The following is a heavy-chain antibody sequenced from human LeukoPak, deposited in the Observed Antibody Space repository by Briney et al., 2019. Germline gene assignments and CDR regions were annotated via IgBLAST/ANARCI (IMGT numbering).Heavy chain of an antibody. V-gene: IGHV3-74*01. CDR2: INTDGSSR. CDR1: GFTFSSYW. Sequence: GGTLRLSCAASGFTFSSYWKHWGRHGQGKGLVWVSRINTDGSSRTYAHSVKGRFTISRDNTENTLYLQMSSLRAEDTAVYYCAREWKKTGAFDHWGQGTLVTVSS. CDR3: AREWKKTGAFDH. J-gene: IGHJ4*02. D-gene: IGHD1-1*01.